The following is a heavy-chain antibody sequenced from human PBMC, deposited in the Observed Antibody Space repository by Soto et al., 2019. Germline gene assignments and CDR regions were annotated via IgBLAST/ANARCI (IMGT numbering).Heavy chain of an antibody. CDR2: ISYDGSNK. D-gene: IGHD2-2*02. V-gene: IGHV3-30-3*01. CDR1: GFTFSSYA. Sequence: TGGSLRLSCAASGFTFSSYAMHWVRQAPGKGLEWVAVISYDGSNKYYADSVKGRFTISRDNSKNTLYLQMNSLRAEDTAVYYCAREADIVVVPAAISAFDIWGQGTMVTVSS. CDR3: AREADIVVVPAAISAFDI. J-gene: IGHJ3*02.